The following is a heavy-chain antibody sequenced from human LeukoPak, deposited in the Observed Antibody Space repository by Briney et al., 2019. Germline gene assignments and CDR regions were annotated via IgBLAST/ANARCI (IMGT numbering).Heavy chain of an antibody. CDR3: ARGRVISSSWQSDAFDI. J-gene: IGHJ3*02. CDR2: IIPILGIA. D-gene: IGHD6-13*01. V-gene: IGHV1-69*04. CDR1: GGTFSSYA. Sequence: ASVKVSCKASGGTFSSYAISWVRQAPGQGLEWMGRIIPILGIANYAQKFQGRVTITADKSTSTAYMELSSLRSEDTAVYYCARGRVISSSWQSDAFDIWGQGTMVTVSS.